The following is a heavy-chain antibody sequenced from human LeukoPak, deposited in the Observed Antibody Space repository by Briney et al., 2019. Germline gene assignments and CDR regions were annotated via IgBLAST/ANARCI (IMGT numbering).Heavy chain of an antibody. J-gene: IGHJ4*02. CDR2: IYHSGST. CDR1: GGSISSGGYY. CDR3: ARDGNSIPFDY. D-gene: IGHD4-23*01. V-gene: IGHV4-30-2*01. Sequence: SQTLSLTCTVSGGSISSGGYYWSWIRQPPGKGLEWIGYIYHSGSTYYNPSLKSRVTISVDRSKNQFSLKLSSVTAADTAVYYCARDGNSIPFDYWGQGTLVTVSS.